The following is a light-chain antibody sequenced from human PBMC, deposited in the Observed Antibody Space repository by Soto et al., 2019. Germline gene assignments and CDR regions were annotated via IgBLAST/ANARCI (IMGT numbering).Light chain of an antibody. Sequence: QLVLTQSPSASGSLGASVKVTCTLSSGHSGYAIVWHQQQPDKGPRYLIRLNTDGSHNKGGGIPDRFSASSSGAERNLTRSSLKSEDEAYYYCQSWGSDIVFGGGTKLTVL. CDR3: QSWGSDIV. V-gene: IGLV4-69*01. J-gene: IGLJ2*01. CDR2: LNTDGSH. CDR1: SGHSGYA.